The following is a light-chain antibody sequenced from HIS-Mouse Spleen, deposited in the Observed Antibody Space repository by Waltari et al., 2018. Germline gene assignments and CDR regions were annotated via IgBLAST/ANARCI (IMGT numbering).Light chain of an antibody. CDR1: QSISSW. CDR2: KAS. J-gene: IGKJ1*01. Sequence: DIQMTQSPSTLSASVGDRVTITCRASQSISSWLAWYQQKPGKAPKLLIYKASSLESGVPTRVSGSGSGTEITLNNSSLQPDYFATYFCQQYNSWWTFGQGTKVEIK. V-gene: IGKV1-5*03. CDR3: QQYNSWWT.